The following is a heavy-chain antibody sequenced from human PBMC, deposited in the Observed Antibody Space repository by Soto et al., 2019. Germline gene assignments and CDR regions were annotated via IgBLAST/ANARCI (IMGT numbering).Heavy chain of an antibody. Sequence: ESGGGLVQPGRSLRLSCAASGFTFDDYAMHWVRQAPGKGLEWVSGISWNSGSIGYADSVKGRFTISRDNAKNSLYLQMNSLRAEDTALYYCAKDNYDILTGYYDYWGQGTLVTVSS. J-gene: IGHJ4*02. CDR3: AKDNYDILTGYYDY. V-gene: IGHV3-9*01. CDR2: ISWNSGSI. D-gene: IGHD3-9*01. CDR1: GFTFDDYA.